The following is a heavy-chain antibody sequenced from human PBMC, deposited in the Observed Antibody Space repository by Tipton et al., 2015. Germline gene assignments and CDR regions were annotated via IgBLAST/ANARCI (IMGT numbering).Heavy chain of an antibody. Sequence: QLVQSGPEVKRPGSSVKVSCKASGYTFTSYDINWVRQATGQGFEWMGYMNSNSGNTAYAQKFQGRVTMTRDTSTSTAYMELSSLRSEEKEGEEGERGPRDWGYDRWGQGTLVIVSS. CDR1: GYTFTSYD. CDR2: MNSNSGNT. CDR3: ERGPRDWGYDR. J-gene: IGHJ4*02. D-gene: IGHD7-27*01. V-gene: IGHV1-8*01.